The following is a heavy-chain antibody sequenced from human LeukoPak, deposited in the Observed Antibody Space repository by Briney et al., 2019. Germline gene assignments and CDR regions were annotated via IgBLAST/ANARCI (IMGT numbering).Heavy chain of an antibody. J-gene: IGHJ6*03. CDR2: INHSGST. CDR1: GGSFSGYY. Sequence: PSETLSLTCAVYGGSFSGYYWSWIRQPPGKGLEWIGEINHSGSTNYNPSLKSRVTISVDTSKNQFSLKLTSVTAADTAVYYCARETDDSSRYYPGTDYYYYYMDVWGKGTTVTISS. CDR3: ARETDDSSRYYPGTDYYYYYMDV. V-gene: IGHV4-34*01. D-gene: IGHD3-22*01.